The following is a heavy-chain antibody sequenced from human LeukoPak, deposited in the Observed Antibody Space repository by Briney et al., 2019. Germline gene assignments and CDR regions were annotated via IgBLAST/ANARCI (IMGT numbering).Heavy chain of an antibody. V-gene: IGHV4-59*01. D-gene: IGHD2-15*01. CDR2: IYYSGST. CDR1: GGSISSYY. Sequence: SETLSLTCTVSGGSISSYYWSWIRQPPGKGLEWIGYIYYSGSTNYNPSLKSRVAMSVDTSKNQFSLKLSSVTAADTAVYYCARDRGDYCSGGSCYYDYYYYGMDVWGQGTTVTVSS. CDR3: ARDRGDYCSGGSCYYDYYYYGMDV. J-gene: IGHJ6*02.